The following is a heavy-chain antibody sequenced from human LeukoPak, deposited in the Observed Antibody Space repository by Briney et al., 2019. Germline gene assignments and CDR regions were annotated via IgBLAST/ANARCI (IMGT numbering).Heavy chain of an antibody. Sequence: SETLSPTCTVSGGSISGFYWSWIRQPPGKGVEWIGYIFHSGGTDYNPSLKSRLTISTDTPKNQFYLKLSSVTAADTAVYYCARHSWGGYYFDYRGQGILVTVSS. CDR1: GGSISGFY. J-gene: IGHJ4*02. V-gene: IGHV4-59*08. CDR2: IFHSGGT. CDR3: ARHSWGGYYFDY. D-gene: IGHD3-16*01.